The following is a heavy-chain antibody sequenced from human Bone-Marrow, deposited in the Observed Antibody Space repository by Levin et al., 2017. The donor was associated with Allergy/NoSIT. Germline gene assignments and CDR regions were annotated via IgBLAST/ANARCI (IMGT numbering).Heavy chain of an antibody. CDR2: ISSSGTTI. V-gene: IGHV3-11*01. D-gene: IGHD2-2*01. CDR1: GLTFDDYY. J-gene: IGHJ4*02. Sequence: GESLKISCAASGLTFDDYYMMWIRQAPGKGLEWVSYISSSGTTIGYADSVKGRFTISRDNAKKSLFLQMNSLRAEDTAVYHCARVLGYCGINSCYGGYFDYWGQGTLVTVSS. CDR3: ARVLGYCGINSCYGGYFDY.